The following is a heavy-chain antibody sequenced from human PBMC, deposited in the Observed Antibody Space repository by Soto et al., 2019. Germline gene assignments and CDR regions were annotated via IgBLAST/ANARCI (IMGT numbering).Heavy chain of an antibody. V-gene: IGHV1-2*02. Sequence: ASVKVSCKASGYTFTDYFIHWVRQAPGQGFEWMGWINPNSRGTNYAPKFQGRVTMTRDTSNSTADMELRGLRSDDTAVYYCARVTLKAGNWFDPWGQGTLVTVSS. CDR3: ARVTLKAGNWFDP. J-gene: IGHJ5*02. CDR2: INPNSRGT. CDR1: GYTFTDYF.